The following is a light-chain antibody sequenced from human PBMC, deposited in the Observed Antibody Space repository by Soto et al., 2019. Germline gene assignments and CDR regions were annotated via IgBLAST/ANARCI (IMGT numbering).Light chain of an antibody. Sequence: QPVLTQPSSLSASPGASASLTCTLRSGINVGTYRIYWYQQKPGSPPQYLLRYKSDSDKQQGSGVPSRFSGSKDDSANAGILLISGLQSEDEADYYCMIWHNSAVVFGGGTKLTVL. CDR3: MIWHNSAVV. J-gene: IGLJ2*01. CDR2: YKSDSDK. CDR1: SGINVGTYR. V-gene: IGLV5-45*03.